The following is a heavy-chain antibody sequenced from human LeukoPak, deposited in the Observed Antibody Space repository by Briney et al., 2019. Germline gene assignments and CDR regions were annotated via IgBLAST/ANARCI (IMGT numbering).Heavy chain of an antibody. D-gene: IGHD3-22*01. CDR1: GFTFSSYW. J-gene: IGHJ4*02. V-gene: IGHV3-74*01. CDR2: INSDGSST. CDR3: ARGRSSARGNDY. Sequence: GGSLRLSCAASGFTFSSYWMHWVRQAPGKGLVWVSRINSDGSSTSYADSVKGRFTISRDNAKNTLYLQMNSLRAEDTAAYYCARGRSSARGNDYWGQGTLVTVSP.